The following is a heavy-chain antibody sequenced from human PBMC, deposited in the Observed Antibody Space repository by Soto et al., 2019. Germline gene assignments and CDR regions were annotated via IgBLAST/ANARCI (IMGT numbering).Heavy chain of an antibody. Sequence: SQTLSLTCTVSGGSISSYYWSWIRQPPGKGLEWIGYIYYSGSTNYNPSLKSRVTISVDTSKNQFSLKLSSVTAADTAVYYCARDSGDRALDIWGQGTMVTVSS. J-gene: IGHJ3*02. CDR1: GGSISSYY. CDR2: IYYSGST. CDR3: ARDSGDRALDI. D-gene: IGHD7-27*01. V-gene: IGHV4-59*01.